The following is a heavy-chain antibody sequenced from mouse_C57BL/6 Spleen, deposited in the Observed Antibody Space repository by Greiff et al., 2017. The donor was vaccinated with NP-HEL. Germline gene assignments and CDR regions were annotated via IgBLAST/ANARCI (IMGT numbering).Heavy chain of an antibody. Sequence: VILLESRGVLVQPGGSLSLSCAASVFTFTDYYMCWVRQPPGKALEWLGFIRNKANGYTTEYSASVTGRFTISRDNSQSILYLQMNALRAEDSATYYCARYTGREDYFDYWGQGTTLTVSS. CDR3: ARYTGREDYFDY. CDR1: VFTFTDYY. J-gene: IGHJ2*01. V-gene: IGHV7-3*01. CDR2: IRNKANGYTT. D-gene: IGHD4-1*01.